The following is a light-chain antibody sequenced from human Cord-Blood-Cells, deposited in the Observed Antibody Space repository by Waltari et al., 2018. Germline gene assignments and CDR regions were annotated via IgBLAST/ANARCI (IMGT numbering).Light chain of an antibody. CDR2: QDS. V-gene: IGLV3-1*01. CDR3: QAWDSSTAWV. J-gene: IGLJ3*02. CDR1: KLGDKY. Sequence: SYELTQPPSVSVSPGQTASITSSGDKLGDKYACWYQQKPGQSPLLFIYQDSKRPSGIPERFSGSNSGNTATLTISGTHAMDEADYYCQAWDSSTAWVFGGGTKLTVL.